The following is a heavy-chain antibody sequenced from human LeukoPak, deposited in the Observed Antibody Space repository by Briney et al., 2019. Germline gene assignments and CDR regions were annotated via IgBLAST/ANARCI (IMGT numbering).Heavy chain of an antibody. D-gene: IGHD3-10*01. CDR2: ISGSGGST. Sequence: GGSPRLSCAASGFTFSSYAMSWVRQAPGKGLEWVSAISGSGGSTYYADSVKGRFTISRDNSKNTLYLQMNSLRAEDTAVYYCAKAPTMGRGVIKGFDYWGQGTLVTVSS. V-gene: IGHV3-23*01. CDR3: AKAPTMGRGVIKGFDY. J-gene: IGHJ4*02. CDR1: GFTFSSYA.